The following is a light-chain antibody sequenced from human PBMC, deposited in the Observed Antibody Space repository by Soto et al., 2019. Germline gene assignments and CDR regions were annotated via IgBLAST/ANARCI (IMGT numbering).Light chain of an antibody. Sequence: QSVLTQPPSASGTPGQRVTISCSGGSSNIRGDYVFWYQKLPGTAPKLLIYTDNQRPSGVPDRFSGSKSGTSASLAISGLRSEDEADYYCAAWDDSLRGLVFGTGTKLTVL. V-gene: IGLV1-47*02. CDR1: SSNIRGDY. J-gene: IGLJ1*01. CDR3: AAWDDSLRGLV. CDR2: TDN.